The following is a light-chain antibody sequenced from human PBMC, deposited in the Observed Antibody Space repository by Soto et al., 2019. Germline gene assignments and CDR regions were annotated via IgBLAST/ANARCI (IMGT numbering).Light chain of an antibody. Sequence: QSVLTQPPSVSAAPGRKVTISCSGSRANIGGNSVSWYQQLPGTATKLLIYDDDKRPSGIPDRFSGSKSGTSATLGITGFQTGDEADYYCGSWDSSLSAYVFATGTKVTV. CDR1: RANIGGNS. J-gene: IGLJ1*01. CDR3: GSWDSSLSAYV. V-gene: IGLV1-51*01. CDR2: DDD.